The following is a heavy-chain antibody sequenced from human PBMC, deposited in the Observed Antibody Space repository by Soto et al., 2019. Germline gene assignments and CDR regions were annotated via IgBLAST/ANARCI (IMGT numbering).Heavy chain of an antibody. D-gene: IGHD1-1*01. Sequence: SETLSLTCAVYGASLSDNYCNWLRQPPGKGLEWIGEINHSGNTNYNPSLRSRVTISIDTSKNHFSLRLTSVTAADTAVYYCARDLWVEPELYYYGMDVWGQGTTVTVSS. V-gene: IGHV4-34*01. J-gene: IGHJ6*02. CDR3: ARDLWVEPELYYYGMDV. CDR2: INHSGNT. CDR1: GASLSDNY.